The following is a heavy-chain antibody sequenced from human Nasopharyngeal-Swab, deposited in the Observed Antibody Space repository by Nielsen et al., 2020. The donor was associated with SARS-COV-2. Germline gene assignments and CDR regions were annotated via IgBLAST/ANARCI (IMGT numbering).Heavy chain of an antibody. CDR2: IYISGST. D-gene: IGHD6-19*01. V-gene: IGHV4-4*07. CDR3: ARDRIQWLGEWYFDL. J-gene: IGHJ2*01. CDR1: GGSISSRY. Sequence: SETLSLTCTVSGGSISSRYWSWIRQPAGKGLEWIGRIYISGSTNYNPSLKSRVTMSVDTSKNQFSLKLSSVTAADTAVYYCARDRIQWLGEWYFDLWGRGTLVTVSS.